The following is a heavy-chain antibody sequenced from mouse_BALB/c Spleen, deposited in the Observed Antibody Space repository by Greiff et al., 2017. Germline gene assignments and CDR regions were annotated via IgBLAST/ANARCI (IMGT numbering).Heavy chain of an antibody. Sequence: VQLQESGPGLVAPSQSLSITCTVSGFSLTSYGVHWVRQPPGKGLEWLGVIWAGGSTNYNSALMSRLSISKDNSKSQVFLKMNSLQTDDTAMYYCARPYYGSSSFAYWGQGTLVTVSA. D-gene: IGHD1-1*01. CDR1: GFSLTSYG. CDR3: ARPYYGSSSFAY. J-gene: IGHJ3*01. V-gene: IGHV2-9*02. CDR2: IWAGGST.